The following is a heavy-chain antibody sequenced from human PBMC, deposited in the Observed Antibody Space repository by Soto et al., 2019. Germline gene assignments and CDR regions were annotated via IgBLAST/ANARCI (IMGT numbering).Heavy chain of an antibody. Sequence: GESLKISCKGSGYRFTNYWISWVRQMPGKGLEWMGRIDPSDSYTSYSPSFEGHVTISTDKSISTAYLQWNSLRASDTAIYYCARYSLSVPRFDRWGQGTLVTVS. CDR1: GYRFTNYW. CDR3: ARYSLSVPRFDR. D-gene: IGHD2-21*01. V-gene: IGHV5-10-1*01. J-gene: IGHJ5*02. CDR2: IDPSDSYT.